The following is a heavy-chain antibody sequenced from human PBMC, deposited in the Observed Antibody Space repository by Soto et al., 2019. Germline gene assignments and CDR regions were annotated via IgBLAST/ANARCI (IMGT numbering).Heavy chain of an antibody. CDR2: ISSSSSTI. D-gene: IGHD3-3*01. V-gene: IGHV3-48*02. Sequence: EVQLVESGGGLVQPGGSLRLSCAASGFTFSSYSMNWVRQAPGKGLEWVSYISSSSSTIYYADSVKGRFTISRDNAKNSLDLQMNSLRDEDTAVYYCAREYYDFWSGYYDYYYYYGMDVWGQGTTVTVSS. CDR1: GFTFSSYS. J-gene: IGHJ6*02. CDR3: AREYYDFWSGYYDYYYYYGMDV.